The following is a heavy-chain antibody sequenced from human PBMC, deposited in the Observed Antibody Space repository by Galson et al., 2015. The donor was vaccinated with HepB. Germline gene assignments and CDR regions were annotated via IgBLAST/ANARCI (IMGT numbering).Heavy chain of an antibody. CDR1: GYSFTSYW. J-gene: IGHJ3*02. Sequence: QSGAEVKKPGESLRISCKGSGYSFTSYWISWVRQMPGKGLEWMGRIDPSDSYTNYSPSFQGHVTISADKSISTAYLQWSSLKASDTAMYHCARLPTMVRGVTNDAFVIWGQGTMVTVSS. CDR2: IDPSDSYT. CDR3: ARLPTMVRGVTNDAFVI. D-gene: IGHD3-10*01. V-gene: IGHV5-10-1*01.